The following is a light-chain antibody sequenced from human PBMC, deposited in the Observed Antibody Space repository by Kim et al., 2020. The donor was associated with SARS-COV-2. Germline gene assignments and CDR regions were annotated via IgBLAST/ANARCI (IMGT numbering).Light chain of an antibody. V-gene: IGLV1-44*01. CDR3: ATWDDSLNGWV. J-gene: IGLJ3*02. Sequence: GQSVTISCSGGSPNIGSNTVSWYQQLPATAPTLLIYTNNQRPSGVPDRFSGSKSGTSASLAISGLQSADEADYYCATWDDSLNGWVFGGGTQLTVL. CDR2: TNN. CDR1: SPNIGSNT.